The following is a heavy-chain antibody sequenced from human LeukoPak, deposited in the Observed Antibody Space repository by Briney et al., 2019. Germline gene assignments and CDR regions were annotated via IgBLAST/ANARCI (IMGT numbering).Heavy chain of an antibody. V-gene: IGHV1-18*01. D-gene: IGHD2-8*01. CDR2: ISAYNGNT. J-gene: IGHJ4*02. CDR1: GYTFTSYG. Sequence: ASVKVSRKASGYTFTSYGISWVRQAPGQGLERMGWISAYNGNTNYAQKLQGRVTMTTDTSTSTAYMELRSLRSDDTAVYYCARVLGSARMVYALYFDYWGQGTLVTVSS. CDR3: ARVLGSARMVYALYFDY.